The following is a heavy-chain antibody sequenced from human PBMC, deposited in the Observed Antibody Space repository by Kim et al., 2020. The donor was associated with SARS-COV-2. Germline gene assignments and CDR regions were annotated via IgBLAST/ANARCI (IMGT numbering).Heavy chain of an antibody. J-gene: IGHJ4*02. CDR3: AGARGTYYSDSSAH. V-gene: IGHV3-64*01. Sequence: RSVQGRFTISRDNSKNTLYLPMGSLGAEDTAVYYCAGARGTYYSDSSAHWGQGTLVTVSS. D-gene: IGHD3-22*01.